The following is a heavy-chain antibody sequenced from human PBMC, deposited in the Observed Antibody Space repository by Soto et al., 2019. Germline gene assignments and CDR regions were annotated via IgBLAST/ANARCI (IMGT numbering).Heavy chain of an antibody. D-gene: IGHD2-2*01. CDR3: ARSKRDLRYCSSTSCCLGGYYYYGMDV. CDR1: GGSFSGYY. J-gene: IGHJ6*02. Sequence: PSETLSLTCAVYGGSFSGYYWSWIRQPPGKGLEWIGEINHSGSTNYNPSLKSRVTISVDTSKNQFSLKLSSVTAADTAVYYCARSKRDLRYCSSTSCCLGGYYYYGMDVWGQGTTVTVSS. V-gene: IGHV4-34*01. CDR2: INHSGST.